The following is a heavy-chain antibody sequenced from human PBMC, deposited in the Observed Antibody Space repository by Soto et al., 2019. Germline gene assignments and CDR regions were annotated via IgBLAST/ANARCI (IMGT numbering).Heavy chain of an antibody. Sequence: ASVKVSCKASGYTFTSYAMHWVRQAPGQRLEWMEWINAGNGNTKYSQKFQGRVTITRDTSASTAYMELSSLRSEDTAVYYCARAKDIVVVPAAMGFDYWGQGTLVTVSS. CDR1: GYTFTSYA. D-gene: IGHD2-2*01. J-gene: IGHJ4*02. V-gene: IGHV1-3*01. CDR2: INAGNGNT. CDR3: ARAKDIVVVPAAMGFDY.